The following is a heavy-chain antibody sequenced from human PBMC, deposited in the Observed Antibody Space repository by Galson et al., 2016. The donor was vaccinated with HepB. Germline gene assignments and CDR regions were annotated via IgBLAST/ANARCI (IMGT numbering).Heavy chain of an antibody. J-gene: IGHJ2*01. CDR3: TRGWVLAAAPGWYFDL. Sequence: SVKVSCKASGYTFTDYYLHWVRQAPGQGLEWMGWINTNSGATDYAQKFQGRVTMTRDTSIGAAYLELTSLRSDGTAVFYCTRGWVLAAAPGWYFDLWGRGTLVTVSS. CDR1: GYTFTDYY. CDR2: INTNSGAT. D-gene: IGHD2-15*01. V-gene: IGHV1-2*02.